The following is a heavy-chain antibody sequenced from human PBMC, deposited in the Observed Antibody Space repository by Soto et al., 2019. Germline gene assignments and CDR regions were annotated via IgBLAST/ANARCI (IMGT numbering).Heavy chain of an antibody. CDR2: IWYDGSKK. Sequence: PGGSLRLSCAASGFTFSSYCMHWVRQAPGKGLEWVAVIWYDGSKKYYADSVKGRFTISRDNSKNALYLQMNSLRAEGTAVYYCARVRSRGWFHYYFGMDVWGQGTTVTVSS. V-gene: IGHV3-33*01. D-gene: IGHD6-19*01. CDR3: ARVRSRGWFHYYFGMDV. CDR1: GFTFSSYC. J-gene: IGHJ6*02.